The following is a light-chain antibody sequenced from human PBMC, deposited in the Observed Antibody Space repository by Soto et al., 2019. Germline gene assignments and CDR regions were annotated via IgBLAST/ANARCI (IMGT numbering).Light chain of an antibody. CDR1: QSVADN. Sequence: EVVMTQTPATLSVSPGERVTLSCRSSQSVADNLAWFPQEPGQGPRLLIYGASTRATGIPARFSGSGSETDFTLTVSSLRSEDSAVYYCQQYNYWPITFGQGTRLEIK. V-gene: IGKV3-15*01. J-gene: IGKJ5*01. CDR3: QQYNYWPIT. CDR2: GAS.